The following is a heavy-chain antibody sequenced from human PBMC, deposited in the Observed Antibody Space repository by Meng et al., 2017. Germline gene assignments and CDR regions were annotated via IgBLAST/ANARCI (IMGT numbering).Heavy chain of an antibody. CDR1: GGSFSGYY. J-gene: IGHJ4*02. D-gene: IGHD3-10*01. Sequence: GSLRLSCAVYGGSFSGYYWSWIRQPPGKGLEWIGEINHSGSTNYNPSLKSRVTISVDTSKNQFSLKLSSVTAADTAVYYCARGSMVRGVIPLYWGQGKLVTVSS. CDR2: INHSGST. CDR3: ARGSMVRGVIPLY. V-gene: IGHV4-34*01.